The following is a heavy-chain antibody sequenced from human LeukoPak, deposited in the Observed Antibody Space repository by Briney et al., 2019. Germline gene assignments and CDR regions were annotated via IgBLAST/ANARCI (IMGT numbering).Heavy chain of an antibody. CDR3: ARVPLHYYDSSGYSSFDY. D-gene: IGHD3-22*01. J-gene: IGHJ4*02. Sequence: ASVKVSCKASGYTFTSYGISWVRQAPGQGLEWMGWISAYNGNTNYAQKLQGRVTMTTDTSTSTAYMELRSLRSDDTAVYYCARVPLHYYDSSGYSSFDYWGQGTLVTVSS. V-gene: IGHV1-18*01. CDR1: GYTFTSYG. CDR2: ISAYNGNT.